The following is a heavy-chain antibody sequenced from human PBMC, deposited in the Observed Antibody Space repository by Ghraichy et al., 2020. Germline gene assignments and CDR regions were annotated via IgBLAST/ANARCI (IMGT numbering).Heavy chain of an antibody. CDR1: GFTFSSYS. J-gene: IGHJ3*02. CDR3: ARGGLDPLDAFDI. Sequence: GGLRLSCAASGFTFSSYSMNWVRQAPGKGLEWVSCISSSSSYIYYADSVKGRFTISRDNAKNSLYLQMNSLRAEDTAVYYCARGGLDPLDAFDIWGQGTIVTVSS. D-gene: IGHD3/OR15-3a*01. V-gene: IGHV3-21*01. CDR2: ISSSSSYI.